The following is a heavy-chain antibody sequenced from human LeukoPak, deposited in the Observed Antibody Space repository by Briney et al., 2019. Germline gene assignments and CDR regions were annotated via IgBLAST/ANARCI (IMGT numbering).Heavy chain of an antibody. J-gene: IGHJ3*02. CDR2: IKQDGSEK. D-gene: IGHD4-17*01. Sequence: GGSLRLSCAASGFIFNSYWMTWVRQAPGKGLEWVANIKQDGSEKYYVDSVKGRFTISRDNAKNSLYLQMNSLRGEDTAVYYCARGGAYGVQGAFDIWGQGTMVTVSS. CDR3: ARGGAYGVQGAFDI. CDR1: GFIFNSYW. V-gene: IGHV3-7*01.